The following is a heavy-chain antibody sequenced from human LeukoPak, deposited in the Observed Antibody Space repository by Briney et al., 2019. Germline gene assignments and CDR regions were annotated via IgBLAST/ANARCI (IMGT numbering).Heavy chain of an antibody. CDR3: ARGRLSGPDDY. J-gene: IGHJ4*02. CDR1: EFSVSSNY. V-gene: IGHV3-53*01. Sequence: GGSLRLSCAVSEFSVSSNYMNWVRQAPGKGLEWVSVIYSGGATYYADSVRGRFTISGDNSKNMVSLQMTSLGAEDTAVYYCARGRLSGPDDYWGQGTLVTVSS. D-gene: IGHD5-12*01. CDR2: IYSGGAT.